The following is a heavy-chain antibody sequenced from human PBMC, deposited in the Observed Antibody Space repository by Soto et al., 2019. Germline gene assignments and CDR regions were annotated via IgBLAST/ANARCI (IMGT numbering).Heavy chain of an antibody. V-gene: IGHV1-3*01. CDR1: GYTFTSYA. J-gene: IGHJ4*02. Sequence: QVQLVQSGAEVKKPGASVKVSCKASGYTFTSYAMHWVRQAPGQRLEWMGWINAGNGHTKYSQKFQGRVTITRDTTASTGYMELSSLRSEDTAVYYCAGAGVALAKPFDFCGQGTLVTVSS. CDR3: AGAGVALAKPFDF. D-gene: IGHD6-19*01. CDR2: INAGNGHT.